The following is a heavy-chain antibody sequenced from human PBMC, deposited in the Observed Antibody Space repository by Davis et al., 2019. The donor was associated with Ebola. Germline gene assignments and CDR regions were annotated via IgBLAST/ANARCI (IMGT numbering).Heavy chain of an antibody. Sequence: ASVKVSCKASGYTFTSYGISWVRQAPGQGLEWMGWISIYNGNTNYAQKLQGRVTMTTDTSTSTAYMELRSLRSDDTAVYYCATPVIAAAGTFDYYYYGMDVWGQGTTVTVSS. CDR2: ISIYNGNT. D-gene: IGHD6-13*01. CDR1: GYTFTSYG. J-gene: IGHJ6*02. V-gene: IGHV1-18*01. CDR3: ATPVIAAAGTFDYYYYGMDV.